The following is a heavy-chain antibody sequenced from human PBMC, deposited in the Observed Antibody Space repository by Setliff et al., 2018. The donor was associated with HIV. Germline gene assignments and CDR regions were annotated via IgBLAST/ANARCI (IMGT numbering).Heavy chain of an antibody. CDR2: ISSSSYI. CDR1: GFTFSSYS. V-gene: IGHV3-21*01. D-gene: IGHD3-10*01. J-gene: IGHJ6*02. CDR3: ATLPSRDMDV. Sequence: GSLRLSCAASGFTFSSYSMNWVRQAPGKGLEWVSSISSSSYIYYADSVKGRFTISRDNAKNSLYLQMSSLRAEDTAVYYCATLPSRDMDVWGQGTTVTSP.